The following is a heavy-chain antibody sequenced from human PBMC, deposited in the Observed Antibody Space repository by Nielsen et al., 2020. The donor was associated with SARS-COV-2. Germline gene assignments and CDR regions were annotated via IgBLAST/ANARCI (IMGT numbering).Heavy chain of an antibody. J-gene: IGHJ6*02. CDR3: ARDKIVVVPAAGGEYYYGMDV. V-gene: IGHV1-2*02. CDR2: INPNSGGT. Sequence: ASVKVSCKASGYTFTGYYMHWVRQAPGQGLEWMGWINPNSGGTNYAQKFQGRVTMTRDTSTSTAYMELSRLRSDDTAVYYCARDKIVVVPAAGGEYYYGMDVWGQGTTVTVSS. D-gene: IGHD2-2*01. CDR1: GYTFTGYY.